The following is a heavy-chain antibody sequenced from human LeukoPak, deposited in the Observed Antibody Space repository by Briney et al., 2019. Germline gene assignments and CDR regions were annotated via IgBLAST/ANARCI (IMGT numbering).Heavy chain of an antibody. V-gene: IGHV1-69*01. CDR2: IIPIFGTA. Sequence: ASVKVSCKASGGTFSSYAISWVRQAPGQGLEWMGGIIPIFGTANYAQKFQGRVAITADESTSTAYMELSSLRSEDTAVYYCARASVVYDWFDPWGQGTLVTVSS. CDR1: GGTFSSYA. D-gene: IGHD2-8*02. CDR3: ARASVVYDWFDP. J-gene: IGHJ5*02.